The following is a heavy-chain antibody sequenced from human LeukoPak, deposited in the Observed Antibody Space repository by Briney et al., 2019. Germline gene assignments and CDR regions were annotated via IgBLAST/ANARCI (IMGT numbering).Heavy chain of an antibody. CDR1: GFTFSSYA. D-gene: IGHD2-15*01. J-gene: IGHJ3*02. CDR2: ISGNGGSI. Sequence: GGSLRLSCAASGFTFSSYAMSWVRQAPGKGLEWVSLISGNGGSIVYADSVRGRLTISRDNSKNTLYLQMNSLRAEDTALYYCARYWDPRVRTFDIWGQGTVVTVSS. CDR3: ARYWDPRVRTFDI. V-gene: IGHV3-23*01.